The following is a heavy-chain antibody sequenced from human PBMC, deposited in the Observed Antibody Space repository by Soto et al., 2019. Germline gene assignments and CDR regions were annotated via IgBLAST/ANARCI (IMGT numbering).Heavy chain of an antibody. J-gene: IGHJ4*02. Sequence: PSETLSLTCTVSGGSISSSSYYWGWIRQPPGKGLEWIGSIYYSGSTYYNPSLKSRVTISVDTSKNQFSLKLSSVTAADTAVYYCARGALYIVATTLDYWGQGTLVTVSS. CDR2: IYYSGST. V-gene: IGHV4-39*01. D-gene: IGHD5-12*01. CDR1: GGSISSSSYY. CDR3: ARGALYIVATTLDY.